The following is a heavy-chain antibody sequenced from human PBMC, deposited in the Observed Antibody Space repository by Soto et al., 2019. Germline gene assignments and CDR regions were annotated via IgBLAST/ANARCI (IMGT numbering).Heavy chain of an antibody. V-gene: IGHV3-21*01. Sequence: GGSLRLSCAASGFTFSSYSMNWVRQAPGKGLEWVSSISSSSSYIYYADSVKGRFTISRDNAKNSLYLQMNSLRAEDTAVYYCARAVVPAAINWFDPWGQGTLVTVSS. CDR2: ISSSSSYI. CDR1: GFTFSSYS. D-gene: IGHD2-2*01. J-gene: IGHJ5*02. CDR3: ARAVVPAAINWFDP.